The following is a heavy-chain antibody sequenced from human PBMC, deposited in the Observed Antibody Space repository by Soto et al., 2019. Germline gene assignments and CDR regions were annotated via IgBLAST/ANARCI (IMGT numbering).Heavy chain of an antibody. Sequence: GGSLRLSCAASGFTLSSYAMSWVRQAPGKGLEWVSAISGSGGSTYYADSVKGRFTISRDNSKNTLYLQMNSLRAEDTAVYYCAKAPSTGYYLNWFDPWGQGTLVTVSS. CDR2: ISGSGGST. D-gene: IGHD3-10*01. CDR3: AKAPSTGYYLNWFDP. CDR1: GFTLSSYA. V-gene: IGHV3-23*01. J-gene: IGHJ5*02.